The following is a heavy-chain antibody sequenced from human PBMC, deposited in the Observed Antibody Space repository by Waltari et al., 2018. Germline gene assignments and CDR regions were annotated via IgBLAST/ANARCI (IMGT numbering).Heavy chain of an antibody. Sequence: QLQLHESGPGLVQPSDTLPLHCSDSGASLRTTISYWAWIRQPPGKGLEWIGSIYYTGNAYYTPSLKSRFTLSVDTSKNLFSLKLRSVTATDTAVYYCARLVDTRIFDPWGQGTLVTVSS. D-gene: IGHD5-18*01. J-gene: IGHJ5*02. CDR1: GASLRTTISY. V-gene: IGHV4-39*01. CDR3: ARLVDTRIFDP. CDR2: IYYTGNA.